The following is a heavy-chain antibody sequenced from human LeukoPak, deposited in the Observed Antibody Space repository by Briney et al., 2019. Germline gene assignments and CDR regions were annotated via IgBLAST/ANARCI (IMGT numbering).Heavy chain of an antibody. V-gene: IGHV1-69*01. CDR3: AREAGWNTYYYGMDV. CDR1: GGTFSSYA. Sequence: SVKVSCKASGGTFSSYAISWVRQAPGQGLEWMGGIIPIFGTANYAQKFQGRVTITADESTSTAYMELSSLRSEDTAVYYCAREAGWNTYYYGMDVWGKGTTVTVSS. D-gene: IGHD1/OR15-1a*01. CDR2: IIPIFGTA. J-gene: IGHJ6*04.